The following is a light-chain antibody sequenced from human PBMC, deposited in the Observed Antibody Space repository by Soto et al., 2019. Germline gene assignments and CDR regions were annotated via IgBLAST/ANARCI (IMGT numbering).Light chain of an antibody. CDR1: QSVAGS. CDR3: QQYGSLSWT. J-gene: IGKJ1*01. Sequence: EFVLTQSPATLSLSPGERAILSCRASQSVAGSLAWYQQRPGQAPRLLIYGASTRATGIPDRFSGSGSGTDFTLTISRLEPEDFAVYYCQQYGSLSWTFGQGTKV. CDR2: GAS. V-gene: IGKV3-20*01.